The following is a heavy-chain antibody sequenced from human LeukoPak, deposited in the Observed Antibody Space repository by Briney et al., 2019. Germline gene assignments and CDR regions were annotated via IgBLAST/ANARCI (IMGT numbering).Heavy chain of an antibody. J-gene: IGHJ4*02. CDR2: ISAGGGKT. CDR3: AKDSMRYYDSSGYYLDY. CDR1: GFTFKTFA. D-gene: IGHD3-22*01. Sequence: GGSLRLSCAASGFTFKTFAMSWVRQAPGKGLESVSVISAGGGKTYYADSVKGRFTITRDNSKNTLYLQMNSLRAEDTAVYYCAKDSMRYYDSSGYYLDYWGQGTLVTVSS. V-gene: IGHV3-23*01.